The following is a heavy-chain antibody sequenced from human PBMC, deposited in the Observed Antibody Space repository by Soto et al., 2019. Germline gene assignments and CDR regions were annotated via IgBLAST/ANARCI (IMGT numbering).Heavy chain of an antibody. CDR1: GFTFSSYW. CDR3: AFGGVRGVHNLGDFDY. J-gene: IGHJ4*02. V-gene: IGHV3-74*01. D-gene: IGHD3-10*01. Sequence: GGSLRLSCAASGFTFSSYWMHWVRQAPGKGLVWVSRINSDGSSTSYADSVKGRFTISRDNAKNTLYLQMNSLRAEDTAVYYCAFGGVRGVHNLGDFDYWGQGTLVTVSS. CDR2: INSDGSST.